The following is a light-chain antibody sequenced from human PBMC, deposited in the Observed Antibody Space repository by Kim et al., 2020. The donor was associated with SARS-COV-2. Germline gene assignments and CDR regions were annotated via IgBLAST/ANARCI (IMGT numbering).Light chain of an antibody. V-gene: IGLV1-51*01. J-gene: IGLJ2*01. CDR2: DND. CDR3: GTWDSSLSGVV. CDR1: SSNIGNTHY. Sequence: QSVLTPPPSVSAAPGQKVTISCSGSSSNIGNTHYVYWYQQFPGTAPKLLIYDNDKRPSGIPDRFSASKSGTSATLGITGLQTGDEADYYCGTWDSSLSGVVFGGGTQLTVL.